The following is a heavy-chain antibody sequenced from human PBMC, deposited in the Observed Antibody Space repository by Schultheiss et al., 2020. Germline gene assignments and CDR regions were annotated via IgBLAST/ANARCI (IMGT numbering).Heavy chain of an antibody. CDR3: AKESGYSSGWYGRAFDI. CDR1: GFTFSNAW. D-gene: IGHD6-19*01. J-gene: IGHJ3*02. V-gene: IGHV3-15*01. CDR2: IKSKTDGGTT. Sequence: GGSLRLSYAASGFTFSNAWMSWVRQAPGKGLEWVGRIKSKTDGGTTDYAAPVKGRFTISRDDSKNTLYLQMNSLKTEDTAVYYCAKESGYSSGWYGRAFDIWGQGTMVTVSS.